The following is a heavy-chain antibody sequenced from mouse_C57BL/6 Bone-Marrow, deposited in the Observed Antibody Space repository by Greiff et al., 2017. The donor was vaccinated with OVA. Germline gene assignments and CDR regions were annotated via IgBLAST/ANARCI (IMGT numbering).Heavy chain of an antibody. D-gene: IGHD4-1*01. CDR3: AILGELGFYCYFDV. J-gene: IGHJ1*03. Sequence: QVQLQQPGAELVKPGASVKLSCKASGYTFTSYWMHWVKQTPGQGLEWIGMIHPNSGSTNYNEKFKSKATLTVDKSSSTAYMHLSSLTSECSAVYYCAILGELGFYCYFDVWGTGTTVTVSS. CDR2: IHPNSGST. V-gene: IGHV1-64*01. CDR1: GYTFTSYW.